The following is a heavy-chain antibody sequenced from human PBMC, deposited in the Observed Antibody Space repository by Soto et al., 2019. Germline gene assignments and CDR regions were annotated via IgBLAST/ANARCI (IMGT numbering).Heavy chain of an antibody. Sequence: GAPVKVSCKVSGYTLNEFSMHWVRQAPGKGLEWMGGFDPEDGETIYAQKFQGRVTMTEDTSTDTAYMELSSLRSEDTAVYYCATGVAGGREFDYWGQGTLVTVSS. J-gene: IGHJ4*02. CDR3: ATGVAGGREFDY. CDR2: FDPEDGET. V-gene: IGHV1-24*01. CDR1: GYTLNEFS. D-gene: IGHD2-15*01.